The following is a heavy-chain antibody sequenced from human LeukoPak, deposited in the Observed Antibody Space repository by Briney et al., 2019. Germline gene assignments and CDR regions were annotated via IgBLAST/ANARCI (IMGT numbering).Heavy chain of an antibody. V-gene: IGHV3-48*01. D-gene: IGHD4-17*01. CDR2: ISSSSSTI. CDR1: GFTFSSYS. J-gene: IGHJ4*02. Sequence: PGGSLRLSCAASGFTFSSYSMNWVRQAPGKGLEWVSYISSSSSTIYYADSVKGRFTISRDNSKNTLYLQMNSLRAEDTAVYYCARTTVTYFDYWGQGTLVTVSS. CDR3: ARTTVTYFDY.